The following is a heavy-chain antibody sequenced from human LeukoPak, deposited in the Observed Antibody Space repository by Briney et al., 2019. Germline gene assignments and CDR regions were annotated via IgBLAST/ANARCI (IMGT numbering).Heavy chain of an antibody. CDR1: GYTLTELS. CDR3: ATEKGRRGYSYGSPNPTTYGMDV. J-gene: IGHJ6*02. V-gene: IGHV1-24*01. Sequence: ASVKVSCKVSGYTLTELSMHWVRQAPGKGLEWMGGFDPEDGETIYAQKFQGRVTMTEDTSTDTAYMGLSSLRSEDTAVYYCATEKGRRGYSYGSPNPTTYGMDVWGQGTTVTVSS. D-gene: IGHD5-18*01. CDR2: FDPEDGET.